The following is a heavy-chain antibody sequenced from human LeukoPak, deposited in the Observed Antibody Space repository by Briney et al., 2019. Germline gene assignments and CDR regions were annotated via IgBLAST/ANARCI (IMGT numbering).Heavy chain of an antibody. V-gene: IGHV3-23*01. Sequence: GGSLRLSCAASGFTFRNSAMSWVRQAPRKGPEWVSAISDSGGKTYYSDSVKGRFTISRDNSKNTLYLQMNSLRGDDTAVYYCAKDRLVHDSWGQGTLVTVSS. CDR2: ISDSGGKT. D-gene: IGHD6-13*01. J-gene: IGHJ4*02. CDR1: GFTFRNSA. CDR3: AKDRLVHDS.